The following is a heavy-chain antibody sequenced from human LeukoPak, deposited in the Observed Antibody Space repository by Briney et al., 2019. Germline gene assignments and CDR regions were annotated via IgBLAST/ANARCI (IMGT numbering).Heavy chain of an antibody. CDR2: IYYSGST. CDR3: ARDSLSMVRGVMFYYYMDV. D-gene: IGHD3-10*01. Sequence: PSETLSLTCAVSGGSISSGGYSWRWIRQPPGKGLEWIGYIYYSGSTYYNPSLKSRVTISVDTSKDQFSLKLSSVTAADTAVYYCARDSLSMVRGVMFYYYMDVWGKGTTVTVSS. V-gene: IGHV4-30-4*07. J-gene: IGHJ6*03. CDR1: GGSISSGGYS.